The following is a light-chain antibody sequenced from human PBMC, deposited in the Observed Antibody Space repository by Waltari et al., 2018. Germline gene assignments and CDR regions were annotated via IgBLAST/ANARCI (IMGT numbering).Light chain of an antibody. CDR3: GTWDSGLSAGV. Sequence: QSVLTQPPSVSAAPGPTVTISCSGSSSNLEHNYLSWYQQLPGTAPKLLIYGNNKRPSGIPDRFSVSKSGTSATLGITGLQAGDEADYYCGTWDSGLSAGVFGGGTKLTVL. V-gene: IGLV1-51*01. CDR1: SSNLEHNY. J-gene: IGLJ3*02. CDR2: GNN.